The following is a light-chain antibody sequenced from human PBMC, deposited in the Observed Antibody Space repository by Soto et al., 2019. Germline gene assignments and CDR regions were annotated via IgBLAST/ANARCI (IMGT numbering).Light chain of an antibody. J-gene: IGKJ1*01. CDR3: QQYKNWPRT. CDR1: QSVSSN. CDR2: GAS. Sequence: EIVMTQSPATLSVSPGERATLSCRASQSVSSNLAWYQQKPGQAPRLLIYGASTRATGIPARFSGSGSGTEFTLTVSSLQSEDFAVYYCQQYKNWPRTFGQGTKVEI. V-gene: IGKV3-15*01.